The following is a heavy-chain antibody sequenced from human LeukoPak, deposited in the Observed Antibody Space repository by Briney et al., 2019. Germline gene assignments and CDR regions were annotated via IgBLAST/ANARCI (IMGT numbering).Heavy chain of an antibody. CDR2: INPSGGST. Sequence: ASVNVSSKASGFTFTIYYMHWVRQAPGQGLEWMGIINPSGGSTSYPQKFQGRVTMTRDTSTSTVYMELSSLRSEDTAVYYCACVVRGAFDIWGQGTLVTVSS. CDR1: GFTFTIYY. CDR3: ACVVRGAFDI. V-gene: IGHV1-46*03. J-gene: IGHJ3*02. D-gene: IGHD2-21*01.